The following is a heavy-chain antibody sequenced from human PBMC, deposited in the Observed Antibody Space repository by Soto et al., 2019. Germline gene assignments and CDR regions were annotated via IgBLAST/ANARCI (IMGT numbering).Heavy chain of an antibody. Sequence: PGGSLRLSCAASGFTFINYAMSWVRQAPGEGLEWVSTISGNGANTHYADSAKGRFSISRDNSKNTLYIQMNSLRAEDTAVYYCAKDYGSSRYFFDYWGQGALVTVSS. D-gene: IGHD6-19*01. CDR1: GFTFINYA. CDR3: AKDYGSSRYFFDY. J-gene: IGHJ4*02. CDR2: ISGNGANT. V-gene: IGHV3-23*01.